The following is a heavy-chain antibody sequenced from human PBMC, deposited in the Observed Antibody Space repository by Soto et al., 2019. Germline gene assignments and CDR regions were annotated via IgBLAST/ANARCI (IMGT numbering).Heavy chain of an antibody. V-gene: IGHV3-23*01. CDR1: GFTFVTYD. CDR2: ISGRDGTT. D-gene: IGHD3-9*01. Sequence: EVQLLESGGGLVQPGGSLRLSCTASGFTFVTYDMTWVRQAPGKGLDWVSTISGRDGTTYYADSVRGRFTLSRDNSKNTLYLQKSSLRPEDTAVYYCVKGSWLDDLGGQGTMVTVSS. CDR3: VKGSWLDDL. J-gene: IGHJ4*02.